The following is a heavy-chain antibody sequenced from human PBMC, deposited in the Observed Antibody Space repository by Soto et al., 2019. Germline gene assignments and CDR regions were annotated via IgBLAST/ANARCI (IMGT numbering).Heavy chain of an antibody. Sequence: PSETLSLTCSVSGASIITISHYWGWIRQPPGKGLEWIGTVYYSGSTYYNPSLQSRVAISVDTSKNQFSLKLSSVTAADTAVYYCARNRTSSRRNFDYWGQGTLVTVYS. V-gene: IGHV4-39*01. CDR2: VYYSGST. CDR1: GASIITISHY. J-gene: IGHJ4*02. CDR3: ARNRTSSRRNFDY. D-gene: IGHD6-6*01.